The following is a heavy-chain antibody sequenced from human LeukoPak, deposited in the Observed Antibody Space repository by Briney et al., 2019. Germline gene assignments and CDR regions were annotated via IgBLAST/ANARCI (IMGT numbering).Heavy chain of an antibody. CDR3: AREGCSSTSWYMATSDAFDI. D-gene: IGHD2-2*02. Sequence: SETLSLTCTVSGGSISSYYWSWIRQPPGKGLEWIGYIYYSGSTNYNPSLKSRVTISVDTSKNQFSLKLSSVTAADTAVYYCAREGCSSTSWYMATSDAFDIWGQGTMVTVSS. CDR2: IYYSGST. CDR1: GGSISSYY. J-gene: IGHJ3*02. V-gene: IGHV4-59*01.